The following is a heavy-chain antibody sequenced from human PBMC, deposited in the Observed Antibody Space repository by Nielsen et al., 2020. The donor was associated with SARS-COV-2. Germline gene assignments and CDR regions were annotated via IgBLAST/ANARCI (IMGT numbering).Heavy chain of an antibody. CDR3: AKVSAIIVGATTDY. D-gene: IGHD1-26*01. Sequence: GGSLRLSCAASGFTFSSYGMHWVRQAPGKGLEWVAVIWYDGSNKYYADSVKGRFTISRDNSKNTLYLQMNSLRAEDTAVYYCAKVSAIIVGATTDYWGQGTLVTVSS. CDR2: IWYDGSNK. CDR1: GFTFSSYG. J-gene: IGHJ4*02. V-gene: IGHV3-33*06.